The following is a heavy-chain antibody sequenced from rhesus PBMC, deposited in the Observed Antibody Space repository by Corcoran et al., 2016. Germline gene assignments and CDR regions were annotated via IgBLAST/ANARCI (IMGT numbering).Heavy chain of an antibody. CDR3: TRDIRTGFDV. J-gene: IGHJ5-1*01. V-gene: IGHV3-136*01. CDR2: ISYTGKTL. CDR1: GFTFSSYD. Sequence: EVQLVESGGGLVQPGGSLRLSCAASGFTFSSYDMSWVRQAPGKGLEWVSYISYTGKTLYYADSVKGRFTISRDNAKNSLSLQMSSLRAEDTAVYYCTRDIRTGFDVWGPGVLVTVSS.